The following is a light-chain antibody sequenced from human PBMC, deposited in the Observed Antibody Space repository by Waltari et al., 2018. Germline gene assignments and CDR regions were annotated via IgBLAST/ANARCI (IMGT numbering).Light chain of an antibody. CDR3: QQYYSTPYT. Sequence: DIVMTQSPDSLAVSLGERATINCKSSQSVLHTANNRNDLAWYRQKPGQPPKLLIYWAASRASGVPDRFSGSGSGADFTLTIGSLQPEDVAVYFCQQYYSTPYTVGQGSKLEIK. CDR1: QSVLHTANNRND. J-gene: IGKJ2*01. CDR2: WAA. V-gene: IGKV4-1*01.